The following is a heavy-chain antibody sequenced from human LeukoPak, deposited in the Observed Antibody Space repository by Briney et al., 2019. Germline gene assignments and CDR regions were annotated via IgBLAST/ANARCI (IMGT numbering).Heavy chain of an antibody. J-gene: IGHJ4*02. Sequence: SETLSLTCTVSGGSISSYYWSWIRQPPGKGLEWIGYIYYSGSTNYNPSLKSRVTISVDTSKNQFSLKLSSVTAADTAVYYCAREKGNSYGYDYWGQGTLVTVSS. CDR3: AREKGNSYGYDY. D-gene: IGHD5-18*01. CDR2: IYYSGST. V-gene: IGHV4-59*01. CDR1: GGSISSYY.